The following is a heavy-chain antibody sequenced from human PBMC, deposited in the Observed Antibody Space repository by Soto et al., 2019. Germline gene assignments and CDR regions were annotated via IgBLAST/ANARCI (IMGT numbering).Heavy chain of an antibody. CDR1: GDSVSSNSAA. CDR3: ARERGIAAAGYYYYYYGMDV. D-gene: IGHD6-13*01. J-gene: IGHJ6*02. CDR2: TYYRSKWYN. Sequence: SQTLSLTCAISGDSVSSNSAAWNWIRQSPSRGLEWLGRTYYRSKWYNDYAVSVKSRITINPDTSKNQFSPQLNSVTPEDTAVYYCARERGIAAAGYYYYYYGMDVWGQGTTVTVSS. V-gene: IGHV6-1*01.